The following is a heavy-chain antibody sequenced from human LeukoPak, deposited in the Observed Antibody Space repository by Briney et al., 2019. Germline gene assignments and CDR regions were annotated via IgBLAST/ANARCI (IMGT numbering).Heavy chain of an antibody. J-gene: IGHJ4*02. CDR1: GFTFSNYA. CDR2: IGGGGGST. V-gene: IGHV3-23*01. Sequence: GGSLRLFCAASGFTFSNYAMSWVRQAPGKGLEWVSAIGGGGGSTYYADSVKGRFTISRDNSKNTLYLQMNSLRAEDTAIYYCAKGVGGRSPNFFDYWGQGTLVTVSS. CDR3: AKGVGGRSPNFFDY.